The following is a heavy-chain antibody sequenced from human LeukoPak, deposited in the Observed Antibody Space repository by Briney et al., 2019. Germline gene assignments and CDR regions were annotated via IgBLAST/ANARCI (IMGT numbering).Heavy chain of an antibody. V-gene: IGHV5-51*01. J-gene: IGHJ4*02. CDR1: GYSFTSYW. CDR3: AREATYYYYSSFDY. CDR2: IYPGHSDT. D-gene: IGHD3-22*01. Sequence: GESLKISCKGSGYSFTSYWIGWARQMPGKGLEWMGIIYPGHSDTRYSPSFQGQVTISADKSISTAYLQWSSLKASETAMYYCAREATYYYYSSFDYWGQGTLVTVSS.